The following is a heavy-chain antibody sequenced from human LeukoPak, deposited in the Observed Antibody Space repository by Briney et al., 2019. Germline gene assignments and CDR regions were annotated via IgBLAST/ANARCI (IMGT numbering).Heavy chain of an antibody. CDR2: IDNDGTDT. CDR3: ARGGFSHGFNI. J-gene: IGHJ3*02. D-gene: IGHD5-12*01. CDR1: GFTFNSYW. Sequence: GGSLRLSCGASGFTFNSYWFHWVRQAPGKGLVWVSRIDNDGTDTIYADSVKGRFAISRDNAKNTLYLQMDSLRAEDTAVYYCARGGFSHGFNIWGQGTMVTVSS. V-gene: IGHV3-74*01.